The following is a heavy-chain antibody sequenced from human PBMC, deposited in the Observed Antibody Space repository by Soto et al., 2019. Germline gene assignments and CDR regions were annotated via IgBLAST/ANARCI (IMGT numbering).Heavy chain of an antibody. CDR2: ISAYNGNT. J-gene: IGHJ6*02. V-gene: IGHV1-18*01. CDR3: ATVGHYDILTGYLHSYGMDV. D-gene: IGHD3-9*01. Sequence: ASVKVSCKASGYTFTSYGISWVRQAPGQGLEWMGWISAYNGNTNYAQKLQGRVTMTTDTSTSTAYMELRSLRPDDTAVYYCATVGHYDILTGYLHSYGMDVWGQGTTVTVSS. CDR1: GYTFTSYG.